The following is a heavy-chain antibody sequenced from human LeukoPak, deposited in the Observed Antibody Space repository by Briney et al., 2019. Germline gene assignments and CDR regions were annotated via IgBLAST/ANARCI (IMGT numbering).Heavy chain of an antibody. Sequence: SENLSLTCTVSGGSISSYYWSWIRQPPGKGLEWIGYIYYSGSTNYNPSLKSRVTISVDTSKNQFSLKLSSVTAADTAVYYCARVRVAVAGTRDYYYYGMDVWGQGTTVTVSS. V-gene: IGHV4-59*01. CDR3: ARVRVAVAGTRDYYYYGMDV. CDR1: GGSISSYY. CDR2: IYYSGST. D-gene: IGHD6-19*01. J-gene: IGHJ6*02.